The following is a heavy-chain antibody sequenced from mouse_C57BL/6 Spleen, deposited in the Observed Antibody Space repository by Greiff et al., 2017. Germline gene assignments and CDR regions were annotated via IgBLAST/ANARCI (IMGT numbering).Heavy chain of an antibody. Sequence: EVQLVESGPELVKPGASVKIPCKASGYTFTDYNMDWVKQSHGKSLEWIGDINPNNGGTIYNQKFKGKATLTVDKSSSTAYMELRSLTSEDTAVYYCARLLRYRYFDVWGTGTTVTVSS. CDR2: INPNNGGT. V-gene: IGHV1-18*01. J-gene: IGHJ1*03. CDR1: GYTFTDYN. D-gene: IGHD1-1*01. CDR3: ARLLRYRYFDV.